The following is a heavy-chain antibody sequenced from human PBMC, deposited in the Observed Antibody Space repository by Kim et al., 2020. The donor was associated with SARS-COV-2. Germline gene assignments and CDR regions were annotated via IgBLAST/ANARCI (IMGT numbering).Heavy chain of an antibody. Sequence: GESLKISCKVSGSRFTNYWIGWVRQMPGKGLEWMGVIFLGDSDTRYSPSFQGQVTISADKSIFTAYLQWSSLKASDTAMYYCATVSTSFKAPFEPWGQGTLATVSS. V-gene: IGHV5-51*01. D-gene: IGHD2-2*01. J-gene: IGHJ5*01. CDR1: GSRFTNYW. CDR3: ATVSTSFKAPFEP. CDR2: IFLGDSDT.